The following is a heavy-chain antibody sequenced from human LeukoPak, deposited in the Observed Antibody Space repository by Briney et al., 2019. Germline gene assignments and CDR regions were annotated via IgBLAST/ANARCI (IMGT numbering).Heavy chain of an antibody. CDR2: ISSSGGTT. D-gene: IGHD6-19*01. V-gene: IGHV3-23*01. J-gene: IGHJ4*02. CDR3: AKAGIAVPATPEY. CDR1: GFTFSNAW. Sequence: PGESLRLSCVVSGFTFSNAWMSWIRQAPGKGLEWVSVISSSGGTTYYSDSVRGRFIISRDNSKNTLYLQMNSLRAEDTAVYYCAKAGIAVPATPEYCGQGTQVTVSS.